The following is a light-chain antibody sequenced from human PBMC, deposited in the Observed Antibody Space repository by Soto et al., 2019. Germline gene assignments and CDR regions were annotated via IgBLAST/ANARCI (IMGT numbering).Light chain of an antibody. CDR1: QSVSSN. CDR3: QQRINWPLT. Sequence: EIFFTHSPGPLSVSPGERATLSAGASQSVSSNLAWYQQKPGQAPRLLIYDASNRATGIPDRFSGSGSGTDFTLTISSLEPEDFAVYYCQQRINWPLTFGGGTKVDI. V-gene: IGKV3-11*01. J-gene: IGKJ4*01. CDR2: DAS.